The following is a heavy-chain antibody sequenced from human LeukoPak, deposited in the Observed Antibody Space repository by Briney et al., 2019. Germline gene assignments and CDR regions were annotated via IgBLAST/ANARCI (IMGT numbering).Heavy chain of an antibody. CDR2: TIPILGIA. J-gene: IGHJ4*02. CDR3: ASESGSYYSSSYFDY. V-gene: IGHV1-69*04. Sequence: SVKVSCKASGGTFSSYAISWVRQAPGQGLEWMGRTIPILGIANYAQKFQGRVTITADKSTSTAYMELSSLRSEDTAVYYCASESGSYYSSSYFDYWGQGTLVTVSS. D-gene: IGHD1-26*01. CDR1: GGTFSSYA.